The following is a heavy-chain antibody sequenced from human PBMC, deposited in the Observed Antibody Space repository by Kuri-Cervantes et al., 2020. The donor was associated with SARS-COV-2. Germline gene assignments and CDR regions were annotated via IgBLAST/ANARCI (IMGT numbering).Heavy chain of an antibody. CDR2: ISSSSSYI. J-gene: IGHJ3*02. V-gene: IGHV3-21*01. Sequence: GESLKISCAASGFTFSSYSMNWVRQAPGKGLEWVSSISSSSSYIYYADSVKGRFTISRDSAKNSLYLQMNSLRAEDTAVYYCARGPRVYDILTGYYCAFDIWGQGTMVTVSS. CDR3: ARGPRVYDILTGYYCAFDI. CDR1: GFTFSSYS. D-gene: IGHD3-9*01.